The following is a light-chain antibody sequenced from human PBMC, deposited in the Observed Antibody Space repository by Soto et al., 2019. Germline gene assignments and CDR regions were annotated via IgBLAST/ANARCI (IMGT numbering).Light chain of an antibody. Sequence: TQSPATLSLSPGERATLSCRASQSIHTSLAWYQQKSGKPPRLVIYDSTLRANGVPDRFGGSRSGTEFTLTISSLQSEDFAVYYCHQYGGAGTFGQGTKVDIK. CDR1: QSIHTS. CDR2: DST. V-gene: IGKV3D-15*01. CDR3: HQYGGAGT. J-gene: IGKJ1*01.